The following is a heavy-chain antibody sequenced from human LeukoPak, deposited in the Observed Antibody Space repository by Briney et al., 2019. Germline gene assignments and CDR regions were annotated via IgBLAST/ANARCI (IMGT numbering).Heavy chain of an antibody. D-gene: IGHD3-16*01. CDR3: ARDMGGKEVVFDY. J-gene: IGHJ4*02. Sequence: GGSLRLSCAASGSTFSSYSMNWVRQAPGKGLEWVSSISSSSSYIYYADSVKGRFTISRDNAKNSLYLQMNSLRAEDTAVYYCARDMGGKEVVFDYWGQGTLVTVSS. CDR2: ISSSSSYI. V-gene: IGHV3-21*01. CDR1: GSTFSSYS.